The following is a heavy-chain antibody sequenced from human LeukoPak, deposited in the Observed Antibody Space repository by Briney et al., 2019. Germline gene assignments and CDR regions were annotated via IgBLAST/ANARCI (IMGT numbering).Heavy chain of an antibody. V-gene: IGHV4-59*01. CDR2: IYYSGRT. J-gene: IGHJ3*02. Sequence: SETLSLTCTVSGHSINSYYWNWIRQPPGKGLEWIGYIYYSGRTDYNPSLKSRVTISVDTSKHQFSMKLKSATAADTAVYFCARGRWLPNAFDIWGQGTMVTVFS. CDR1: GHSINSYY. D-gene: IGHD5-24*01. CDR3: ARGRWLPNAFDI.